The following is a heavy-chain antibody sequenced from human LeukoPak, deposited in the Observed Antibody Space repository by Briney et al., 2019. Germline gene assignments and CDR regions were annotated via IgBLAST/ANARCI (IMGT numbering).Heavy chain of an antibody. J-gene: IGHJ4*01. Sequence: ASVKVSCKASGYTFTAQYMHWLRQAPGQGLEWRGWINPNNGDTKYAQSFLGRVTMTRDTSTTTAYMELNSLRSDDTAVYFCACYPRSVSTPPFDYWGHGTLVTVSS. CDR1: GYTFTAQY. CDR3: ACYPRSVSTPPFDY. CDR2: INPNNGDT. D-gene: IGHD3-16*02. V-gene: IGHV1-2*02.